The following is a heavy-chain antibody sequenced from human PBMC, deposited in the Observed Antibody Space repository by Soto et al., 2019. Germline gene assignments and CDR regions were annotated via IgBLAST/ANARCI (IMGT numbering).Heavy chain of an antibody. V-gene: IGHV3-30*18. CDR3: AKSQYYDISTGSDY. Sequence: GGSLRLSCAASGFTFSSYGMHWVRQAPGKGLEWVAVISYDGSNKYYADSVKGRFTISRDNSKNTLYLQMNSLRAEDTAVYYCAKSQYYDISTGSDYWGQGTLVTVSS. D-gene: IGHD3-9*01. CDR1: GFTFSSYG. CDR2: ISYDGSNK. J-gene: IGHJ4*02.